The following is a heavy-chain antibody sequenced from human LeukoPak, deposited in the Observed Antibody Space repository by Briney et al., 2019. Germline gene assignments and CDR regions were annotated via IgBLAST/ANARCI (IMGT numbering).Heavy chain of an antibody. CDR3: ARVRSSSWFCAFDI. CDR2: IHYSGST. V-gene: IGHV4-59*01. CDR1: GGSISSYY. D-gene: IGHD6-13*01. Sequence: PSETLSLTCTVSGGSISSYYWSWIRQTPGKGLEWIGYIHYSGSTNHNPSLKSRVTISVDTSKNQFSLKLSSVTAADTAVYYCARVRSSSWFCAFDIWGQGTMVTVSS. J-gene: IGHJ3*02.